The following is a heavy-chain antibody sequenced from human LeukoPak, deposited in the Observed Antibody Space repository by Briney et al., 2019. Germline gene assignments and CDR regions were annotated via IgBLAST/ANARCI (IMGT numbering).Heavy chain of an antibody. CDR3: ARELESCSSTSCYMGADY. J-gene: IGHJ4*02. D-gene: IGHD2-2*02. CDR1: GGTFSSYT. Sequence: SVKVSCKASGGTFSSYTISWVRQAPGQGLEWMGRIIPILGIANYAQKFQGRVTITADKSTSTAYMELSSLRSEDTAVYYCARELESCSSTSCYMGADYWGQGTLSPSPQ. CDR2: IIPILGIA. V-gene: IGHV1-69*04.